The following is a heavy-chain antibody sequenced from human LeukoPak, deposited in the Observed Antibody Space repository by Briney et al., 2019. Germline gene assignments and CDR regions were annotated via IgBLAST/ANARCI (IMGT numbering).Heavy chain of an antibody. D-gene: IGHD1-26*01. CDR2: IYYSGST. J-gene: IGHJ3*02. Sequence: SETLSLTCTVSGGSISSNKYYWGWIRQPPGKGLEWIGSIYYSGSTYYNPTLKSRVTIFVDTSKNQFSLKLSSVTAADTAVYYCATPYSGGYQGLDIWGQGTMVTVS. CDR3: ATPYSGGYQGLDI. V-gene: IGHV4-39*01. CDR1: GGSISSNKYY.